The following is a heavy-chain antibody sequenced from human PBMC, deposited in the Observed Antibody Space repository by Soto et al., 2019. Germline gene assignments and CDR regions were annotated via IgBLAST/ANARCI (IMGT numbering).Heavy chain of an antibody. CDR1: GGSSKNYA. V-gene: IGHV1-69*06. D-gene: IGHD2-21*02. J-gene: IGHJ4*02. CDR2: IIPISGTA. Sequence: QVQLVQSGAEVKKPGSSVKVSCKASGGSSKNYAISWVRQAPGQGLEWMGGIIPISGTADYAQKFQGRLTITADKSTHTAYMELSSLRSEDTAVYYCARDMTVFTVPYFDYWGQGTLVTVSS. CDR3: ARDMTVFTVPYFDY.